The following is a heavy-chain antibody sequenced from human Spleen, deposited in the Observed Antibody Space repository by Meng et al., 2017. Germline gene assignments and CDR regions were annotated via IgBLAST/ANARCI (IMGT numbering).Heavy chain of an antibody. CDR3: ARFSGSGWYV. D-gene: IGHD6-19*01. CDR2: INHSGST. Sequence: QVQLKQWGAGRLKPSETLSLTGAVYGGSFSGYYWSWIRQPPGKGLEWIGEINHSGSTNYNPSLKSRVTISVDTSKNQFSLKLSSVTAADTAVYYCARFSGSGWYVWGQGTLVTVSS. J-gene: IGHJ4*02. V-gene: IGHV4-34*01. CDR1: GGSFSGYY.